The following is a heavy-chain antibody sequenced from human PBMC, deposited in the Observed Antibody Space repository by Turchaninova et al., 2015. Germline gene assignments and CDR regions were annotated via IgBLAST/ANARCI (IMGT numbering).Heavy chain of an antibody. Sequence: SGGGLVKPGGSLRLSCAASGFTFSDYYMSWIRQASGKGLEWVADISSSSSYTNYAEYVKGRFTISRDNAKNSRYLQMNSLRAEDTDVYYCAREPRITVFGVVTRSLAFDIWCQGTMVTVSS. J-gene: IGHJ3*02. V-gene: IGHV3-11*06. D-gene: IGHD3-3*01. CDR3: AREPRITVFGVVTRSLAFDI. CDR2: ISSSSSYT. CDR1: GFTFSDYY.